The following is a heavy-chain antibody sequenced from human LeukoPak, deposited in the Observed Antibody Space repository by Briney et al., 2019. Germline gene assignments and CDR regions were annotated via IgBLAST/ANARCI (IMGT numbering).Heavy chain of an antibody. V-gene: IGHV3-23*01. CDR3: AKDSKWLQLTVDY. J-gene: IGHJ4*02. CDR1: GFTFSSYA. D-gene: IGHD5-24*01. CDR2: ISSGGGTT. Sequence: GGSLRLSCAASGFTFSSYAMSWVRQPPRKGLEWVSAISSGGGTTYFADSVKGRFTISRDNYKNTLYLQMNSLRDENTAVYYCAKDSKWLQLTVDYWGQGTLVTVSS.